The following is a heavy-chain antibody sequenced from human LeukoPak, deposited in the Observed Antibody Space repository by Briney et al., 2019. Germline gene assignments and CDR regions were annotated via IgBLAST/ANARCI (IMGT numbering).Heavy chain of an antibody. D-gene: IGHD5-24*01. V-gene: IGHV3-30*03. Sequence: PGRSLRLSCAASGFSFSSYGMHWVRQAPGKGLEWVAIISYDGSNKYYADSVKGRFTISRDNSKNTLYLQMNSLRAEDTAVYHCATPLRDGYNYFDYWGQGTLVIVSS. CDR3: ATPLRDGYNYFDY. J-gene: IGHJ4*02. CDR2: ISYDGSNK. CDR1: GFSFSSYG.